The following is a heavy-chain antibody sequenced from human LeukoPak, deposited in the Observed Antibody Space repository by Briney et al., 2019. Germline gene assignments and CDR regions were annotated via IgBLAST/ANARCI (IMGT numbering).Heavy chain of an antibody. CDR2: MYPNSGNT. CDR1: GYTFTSYD. CDR3: ASVYCSGGSCYDRFYHYGMDV. Sequence: GASVTVSFQASGYTFTSYDINWVRQATGQALEWIGWMYPNSGNTAYGQKFQGRVTMTSTTSISTAYMELSRLRYEYTAVYCCASVYCSGGSCYDRFYHYGMDVWGQGTKVTVSS. D-gene: IGHD2-15*01. J-gene: IGHJ6*02. V-gene: IGHV1-8*01.